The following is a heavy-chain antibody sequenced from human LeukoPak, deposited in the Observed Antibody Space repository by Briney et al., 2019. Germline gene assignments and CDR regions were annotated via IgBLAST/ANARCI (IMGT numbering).Heavy chain of an antibody. CDR3: ARDREAYSTRLPRDEFDY. V-gene: IGHV4-31*03. D-gene: IGHD2-8*01. CDR2: IYFSGST. Sequence: PSETLSLTCTVSGGSISSGGYYWSWIRQHPGKGLEWIGYIYFSGSTYYNPSLKSRVTISIDRSKNQFSLKLSSVTAADTAVYYCARDREAYSTRLPRDEFDYWGQGTLVTVSS. J-gene: IGHJ4*02. CDR1: GGSISSGGYY.